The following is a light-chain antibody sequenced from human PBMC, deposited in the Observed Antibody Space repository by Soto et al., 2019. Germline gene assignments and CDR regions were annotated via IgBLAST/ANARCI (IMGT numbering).Light chain of an antibody. V-gene: IGKV3-15*01. CDR2: GAS. Sequence: EIVSAKSPAPLTLSPGDRSTLSCRATNRVSSNLAWYQQKPGQAPRHLIYGASTRAHGIPARFSGSGSGTEFTLTITSLQSEDFVVYYCQQYSSWPPITFGQGTRLEIK. CDR1: NRVSSN. CDR3: QQYSSWPPIT. J-gene: IGKJ5*01.